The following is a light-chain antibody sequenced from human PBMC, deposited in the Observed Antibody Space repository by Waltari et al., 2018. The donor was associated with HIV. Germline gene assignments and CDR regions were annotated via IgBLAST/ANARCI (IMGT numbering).Light chain of an antibody. V-gene: IGLV2-23*02. CDR2: EVS. CDR3: CSYAGSSTWV. CDR1: SRDVRSYNL. J-gene: IGLJ3*02. Sequence: SALTQPASVSGSPGQSLTISRTRTSRDVRSYNLVSWYHLHPGKAPKLMIYEVSKRPSGVSNRFSGSKSGNTASLTISGLQAEDEADYYCCSYAGSSTWVFGGGTKLTVL.